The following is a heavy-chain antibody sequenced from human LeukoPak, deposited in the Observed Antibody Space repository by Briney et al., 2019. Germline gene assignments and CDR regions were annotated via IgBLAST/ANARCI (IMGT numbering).Heavy chain of an antibody. CDR1: GYSFANYW. V-gene: IGHV5-51*01. J-gene: IGHJ4*02. CDR2: IYPGDSDT. Sequence: GESLKISCKASGYSFANYWIGWVRQMPGKGLEWMGTIYPGDSDTRYSPSFQGQVTISADESISTAYLQWSSLKASDTAMYYCARRRHCTSGSCEDFDFWGQGTLVTVSS. D-gene: IGHD2-15*01. CDR3: ARRRHCTSGSCEDFDF.